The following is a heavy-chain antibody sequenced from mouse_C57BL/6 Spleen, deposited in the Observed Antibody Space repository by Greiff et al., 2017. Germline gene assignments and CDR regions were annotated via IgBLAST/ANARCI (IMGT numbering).Heavy chain of an antibody. CDR1: GFTFSSYA. D-gene: IGHD4-1*01. CDR3: AKEPSGTVYYFDY. Sequence: EVMLVESGGGLVKPGGSLKLSCAASGFTFSSYAMSWVRQTPEKRLEWVATISDGGSYTYYPDNVKGRFTISRDNAKNNLYLQMSHLKSEDTAMYYCAKEPSGTVYYFDYWGQGTTLTVSS. J-gene: IGHJ2*01. V-gene: IGHV5-4*01. CDR2: ISDGGSYT.